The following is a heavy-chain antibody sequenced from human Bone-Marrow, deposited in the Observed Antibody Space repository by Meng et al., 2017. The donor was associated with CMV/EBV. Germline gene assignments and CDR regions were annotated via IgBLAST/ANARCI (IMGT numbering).Heavy chain of an antibody. V-gene: IGHV1-46*02. Sequence: ASVKVSCKASGYGFNAYNFHWVRQAPGQGLEWMGVINPSGDTTTYAQKFQGRVTMTRDTSTSTVYMELSSLRSEDSAVYHCASERSGTGYFDYWGQGTRVTFSS. D-gene: IGHD2-15*01. CDR3: ASERSGTGYFDY. CDR2: INPSGDTT. CDR1: GYGFNAYN. J-gene: IGHJ4*02.